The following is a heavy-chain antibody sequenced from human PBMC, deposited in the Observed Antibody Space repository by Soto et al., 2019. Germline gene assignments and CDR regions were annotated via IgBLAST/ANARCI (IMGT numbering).Heavy chain of an antibody. CDR1: GFTFGDYA. V-gene: IGHV3-49*04. CDR2: IRSKAYGGTT. J-gene: IGHJ4*02. CDR3: TRTAAAIIDY. D-gene: IGHD6-13*01. Sequence: PGGSLRLSCTASGFTFGDYAMSWVRQAPGKGLEWVGFIRSKAYGGTTEYAASVKGRFTISRDDSKSIAYLQMNSLKTEDTAVYYCTRTAAAIIDYWGQGTLVTVSS.